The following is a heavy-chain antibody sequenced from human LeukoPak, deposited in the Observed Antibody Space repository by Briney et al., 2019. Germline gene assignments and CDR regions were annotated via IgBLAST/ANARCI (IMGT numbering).Heavy chain of an antibody. D-gene: IGHD2-21*02. V-gene: IGHV3-23*01. CDR1: GFTFGNYA. CDR3: ASQVVVTALDP. J-gene: IGHJ5*02. Sequence: GGSLRLSCAASGFTFGNYAMSWVRQAPGKGLEWVSGVSGSGTTTYYADSVKGRFSISRDNAKNTLYLQMNSLRAEDTAVYYCASQVVVTALDPWGQGTLVTVSS. CDR2: VSGSGTTT.